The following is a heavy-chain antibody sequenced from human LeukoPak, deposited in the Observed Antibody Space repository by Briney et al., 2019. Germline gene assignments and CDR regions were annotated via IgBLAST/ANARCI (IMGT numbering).Heavy chain of an antibody. D-gene: IGHD3-22*01. J-gene: IGHJ3*02. CDR2: ISSSGSTI. CDR3: ARGDNPPADYYDSSGSGGDAFDI. CDR1: GFTFSDYY. Sequence: GGSLRLSCAASGFTFSDYYMSWIRQAPGKGLEWVSYISSSGSTIYYADSVKGRFTNSRDNAKNSLYLQMNSLRAEDTAVYYCARGDNPPADYYDSSGSGGDAFDIWGQGTMVTVSS. V-gene: IGHV3-11*01.